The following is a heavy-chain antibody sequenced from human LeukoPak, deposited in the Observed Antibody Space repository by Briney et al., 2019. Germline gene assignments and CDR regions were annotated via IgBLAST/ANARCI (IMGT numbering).Heavy chain of an antibody. J-gene: IGHJ3*02. CDR1: GLTFSSYW. V-gene: IGHV3-7*01. CDR2: IKENGNEQ. Sequence: GGSLRLSCEASGLTFSSYWMSWVRQAPGKGPEWVAHIKENGNEQYYADSVKGRFTISRDNVKQSLCLQMNSLRAEDTAVYYCARGPGDFDASDIWGQGTVVTVSS. D-gene: IGHD1-14*01. CDR3: ARGPGDFDASDI.